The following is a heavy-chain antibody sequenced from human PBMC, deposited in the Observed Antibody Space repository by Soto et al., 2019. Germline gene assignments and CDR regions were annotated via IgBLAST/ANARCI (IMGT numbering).Heavy chain of an antibody. CDR3: ATFRVGIFGVVIGGYYYYGMDV. D-gene: IGHD3-3*01. CDR2: FDPEDGET. J-gene: IGHJ6*02. Sequence: GASVKVSCKVSGYTLTELSMHWVRQAPGKGLEWMGGFDPEDGETIYAQKFQGRVTMTEDTSTDTAYMELSSLRSEDTAVYYCATFRVGIFGVVIGGYYYYGMDVWGQGTTVTVSS. V-gene: IGHV1-24*01. CDR1: GYTLTELS.